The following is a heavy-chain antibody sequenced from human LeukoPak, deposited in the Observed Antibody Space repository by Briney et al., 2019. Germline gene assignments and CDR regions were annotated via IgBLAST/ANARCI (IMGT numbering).Heavy chain of an antibody. CDR2: ISSSGSTI. CDR3: ARAGIFSSSYGISWDY. Sequence: GGSLRLSCAASGFTFSSYEMNWVRQAPGKGLEWVSYISSSGSTIYYADSVKGRFTISRDNAKNSLFLQMNSLRAEDTAVYYCARAGIFSSSYGISWDYWGQGALVAVSS. D-gene: IGHD6-6*01. V-gene: IGHV3-48*03. CDR1: GFTFSSYE. J-gene: IGHJ4*02.